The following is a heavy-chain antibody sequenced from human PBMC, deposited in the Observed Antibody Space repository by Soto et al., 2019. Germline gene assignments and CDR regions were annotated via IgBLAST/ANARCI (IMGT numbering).Heavy chain of an antibody. V-gene: IGHV6-1*01. D-gene: IGHD2-15*01. CDR1: GDSVSSNSAA. CDR2: TYYRSKWYN. Sequence: SQTLSLTCAISGDSVSSNSAAWNWIRQSPSRGLEWLGRTYYRSKWYNDYAISVKSRITINPDTSKNKISLLLNSVTTEDTAVFFFARGGGMVAATKAAFDIWGQGTVVTVSS. CDR3: ARGGGMVAATKAAFDI. J-gene: IGHJ3*02.